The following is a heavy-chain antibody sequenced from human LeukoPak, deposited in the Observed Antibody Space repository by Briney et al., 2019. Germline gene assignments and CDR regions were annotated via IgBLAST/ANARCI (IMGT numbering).Heavy chain of an antibody. J-gene: IGHJ5*02. D-gene: IGHD3-22*01. Sequence: ASVKVSCKASGYTFTSYGISWVRQAPGQGLEWMGWMNPNSGNTGYAQKFQGRVTITRNTSISTAYMELSSLRSEDTAVYYCARGVYYDSSGYPNWFDPWGQGTLVTVSS. CDR3: ARGVYYDSSGYPNWFDP. CDR1: GYTFTSYG. CDR2: MNPNSGNT. V-gene: IGHV1-8*03.